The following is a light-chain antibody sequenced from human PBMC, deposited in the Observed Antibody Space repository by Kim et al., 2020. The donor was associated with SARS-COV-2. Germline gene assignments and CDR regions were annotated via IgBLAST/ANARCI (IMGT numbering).Light chain of an antibody. CDR1: QTITTN. V-gene: IGKV3-11*01. CDR2: DAS. J-gene: IGKJ3*01. Sequence: SLTPGERATLSGRASQTITTNLAWYQPNPGQAPRLLIYDASERATGIPARFSGSGSGTDFTLTISSLEPEDFAVYYCQQRSNWPLAFGPGTKVDIK. CDR3: QQRSNWPLA.